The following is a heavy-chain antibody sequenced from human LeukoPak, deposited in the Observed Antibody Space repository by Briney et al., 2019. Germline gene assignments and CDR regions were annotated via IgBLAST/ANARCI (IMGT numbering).Heavy chain of an antibody. CDR2: IRYDGSNK. D-gene: IGHD3-10*01. J-gene: IGHJ6*03. Sequence: PGGSLRLSCAASGFTFSSYGMHWVRQAPGKGLEWVAFIRYDGSNKYYADSVKGRFTISRDNSKNTLYLQMNSLRAEDTAVYYCAKRGRYGSGSYTYYYYYYMDVWGKGTTVTISS. V-gene: IGHV3-30*02. CDR1: GFTFSSYG. CDR3: AKRGRYGSGSYTYYYYYYMDV.